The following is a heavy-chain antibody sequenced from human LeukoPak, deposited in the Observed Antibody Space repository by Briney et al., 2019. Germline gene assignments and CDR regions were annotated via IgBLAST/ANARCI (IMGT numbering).Heavy chain of an antibody. Sequence: PGGSLRLSCAASGFTFSSYSMNWVRQAPGKGLEWVSYISSSSSTIYYADSVKGRFTISRDNAKNSLYLQMNSLRAEDTAVYYCARDSHDTWFGESLGYYMDVWGKGTTVTVSS. CDR3: ARDSHDTWFGESLGYYMDV. V-gene: IGHV3-48*01. CDR1: GFTFSSYS. D-gene: IGHD3-10*01. CDR2: ISSSSSTI. J-gene: IGHJ6*03.